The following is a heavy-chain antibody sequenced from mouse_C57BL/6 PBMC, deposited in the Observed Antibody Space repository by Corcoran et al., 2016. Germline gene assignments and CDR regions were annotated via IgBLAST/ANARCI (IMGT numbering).Heavy chain of an antibody. CDR3: ARTDYDSYYAMDY. Sequence: QVQLQQSGAELVKPGASVKISCKASGYAFSSYWMNWVKQRPGKGLEWIGQIYPGDGDTNYNGKFKGKATLTADKSSSTAYMQLSSLTSEDSAVYFCARTDYDSYYAMDYWGQGTSVTVSS. V-gene: IGHV1-80*01. CDR2: IYPGDGDT. D-gene: IGHD2-4*01. J-gene: IGHJ4*01. CDR1: GYAFSSYW.